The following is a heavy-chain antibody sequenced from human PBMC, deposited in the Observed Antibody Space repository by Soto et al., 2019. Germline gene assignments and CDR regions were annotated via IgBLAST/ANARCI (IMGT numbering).Heavy chain of an antibody. CDR1: GFTFSSYG. J-gene: IGHJ6*02. CDR2: ISNDGSNK. D-gene: IGHD3-10*01. CDR3: AKAPYYGSGSYRYYYNMDV. Sequence: PGGSLRLSCAAFGFTFSSYGMHWVRQAPGKGLEWVAFISNDGSNKNYADSVKGRFTISRDNSKNTLYVQMNSLRVEDTAVYFCAKAPYYGSGSYRYYYNMDVWGQGTTVTVSS. V-gene: IGHV3-30*18.